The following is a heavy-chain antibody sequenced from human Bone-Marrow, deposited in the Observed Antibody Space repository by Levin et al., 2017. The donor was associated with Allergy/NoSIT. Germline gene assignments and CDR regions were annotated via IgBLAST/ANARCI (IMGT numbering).Heavy chain of an antibody. CDR2: IYYSGST. CDR3: ARGDCSGGSCYYMDV. D-gene: IGHD2-15*01. V-gene: IGHV4-59*01. CDR1: GGSISSYY. J-gene: IGHJ6*03. Sequence: KPSETLSLTCTVSGGSISSYYWSWIRQPPGKGLEWIGYIYYSGSTNYNPSLKSRVTISVDTYKNQFSLKLSSVTAADTAVYYCARGDCSGGSCYYMDVWGKGTTVTVSS.